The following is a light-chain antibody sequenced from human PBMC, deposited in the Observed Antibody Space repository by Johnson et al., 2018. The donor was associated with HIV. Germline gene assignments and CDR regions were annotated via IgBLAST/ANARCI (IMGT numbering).Light chain of an antibody. CDR1: SSDMGNYA. Sequence: VLTQPPSVSAAPGQKVTISCSGSSSDMGNYAVSWYQQLPGTAPKLIIYENNKRPSGIPDRFPGSKSGTSATLGITGLQTGDEADYYCGTWDSSPSAGLYVFGTGTKVTVL. CDR3: GTWDSSPSAGLYV. V-gene: IGLV1-51*02. J-gene: IGLJ1*01. CDR2: ENN.